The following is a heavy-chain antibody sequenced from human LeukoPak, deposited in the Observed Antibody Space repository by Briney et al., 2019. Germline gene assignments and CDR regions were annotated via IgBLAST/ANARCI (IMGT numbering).Heavy chain of an antibody. J-gene: IGHJ4*02. CDR1: GFTFRSYE. D-gene: IGHD3-9*01. CDR2: ISSSGGTI. CDR3: ARYSRVLRYFDWLPNFDY. Sequence: PGGSLRLSCAASGFTFRSYEMNWVRQAPGKGLEWVSYISSSGGTIYYADSVKGRFTISRDNAKNSLYLQMNSLRAEDTAVYYCARYSRVLRYFDWLPNFDYWGQGTLVTVSS. V-gene: IGHV3-48*03.